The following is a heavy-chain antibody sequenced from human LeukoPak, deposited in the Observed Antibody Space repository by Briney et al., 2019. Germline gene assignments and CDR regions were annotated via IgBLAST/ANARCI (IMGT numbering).Heavy chain of an antibody. CDR3: ARVSIFGVVFFDY. V-gene: IGHV1-8*03. D-gene: IGHD3-3*01. CDR2: MNPNSGNT. CDR1: GYTFTSYD. Sequence: GASVKVSCKASGYTFTSYDINWVRQATGQRLEWMGWMNPNSGNTGYAQKFQGRVTITRNTSISTAYMELSSLRSEDTAVYYCARVSIFGVVFFDYWGQGTLVTVSS. J-gene: IGHJ4*02.